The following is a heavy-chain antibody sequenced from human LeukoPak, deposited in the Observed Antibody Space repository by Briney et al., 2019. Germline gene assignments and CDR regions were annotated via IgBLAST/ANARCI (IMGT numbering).Heavy chain of an antibody. CDR3: ARDEQYHLMILDF. CDR1: GYTFTDYG. Sequence: ASVKVSCKASGYTFTDYGFTLVRQAPGQGIEWMGWISALNGNANYAHKFRGRVTLTRDTSTGTAYMELRSLKSDDTAVYYCARDEQYHLMILDFWGQGTLITVSS. CDR2: ISALNGNA. V-gene: IGHV1-18*01. J-gene: IGHJ4*02. D-gene: IGHD3-16*01.